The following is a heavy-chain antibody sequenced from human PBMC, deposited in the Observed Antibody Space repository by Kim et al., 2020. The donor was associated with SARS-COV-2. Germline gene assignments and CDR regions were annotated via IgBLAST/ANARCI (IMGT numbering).Heavy chain of an antibody. CDR1: GGSISSSSYY. D-gene: IGHD3-9*01. Sequence: SETLSLTCTVSGGSISSSSYYWGWIRQPPGKGLEWIGSIYYSGSTYYNPSLKSRVTISVDTSKNQFSLKLSSVTAADTAVYYCATYILTGYYIWNEPFDYWGQGTLVTVSS. CDR2: IYYSGST. V-gene: IGHV4-39*01. J-gene: IGHJ4*02. CDR3: ATYILTGYYIWNEPFDY.